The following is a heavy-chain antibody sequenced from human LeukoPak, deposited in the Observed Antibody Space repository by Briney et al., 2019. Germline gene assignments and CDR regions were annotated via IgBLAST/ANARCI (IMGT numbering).Heavy chain of an antibody. J-gene: IGHJ1*01. CDR2: IYPGDSDT. V-gene: IGHV5-51*01. Sequence: LGESLKISCKGSGYSFTSYWIGWVRQMPGKGPEWMGIIYPGDSDTRYSPSFQGQVTISADKSISTAYLQWSSLKASDTAMYYCARARDYYDSSGYYFVYFQHWGQGTLVTVSS. CDR3: ARARDYYDSSGYYFVYFQH. D-gene: IGHD3-22*01. CDR1: GYSFTSYW.